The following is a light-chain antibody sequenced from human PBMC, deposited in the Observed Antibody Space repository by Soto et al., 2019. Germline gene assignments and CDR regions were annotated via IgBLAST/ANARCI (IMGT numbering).Light chain of an antibody. CDR3: QQRSNWPPEIT. CDR2: DAS. CDR1: QSVSIS. V-gene: IGKV3-11*01. Sequence: EIKFAQSPATLSLSPGARASSPWGGIQSVSISLAWYQQKPGQAPRLLIYDASNRATGVPARFSGSGSGTDFTLTVSSLEPEDFALYYCQQRSNWPPEITFGQGTRLEI. J-gene: IGKJ5*01.